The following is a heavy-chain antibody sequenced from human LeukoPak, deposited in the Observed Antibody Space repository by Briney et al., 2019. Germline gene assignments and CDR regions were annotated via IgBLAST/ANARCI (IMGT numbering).Heavy chain of an antibody. D-gene: IGHD2-2*01. CDR3: AREVYCSSTSCPRGGYNWSDP. CDR2: IHTSGST. Sequence: SQTLSLTCTVSGGSITSGSYYWSWIRQPAGKGLEWIGRIHTSGSTNYNPSLKSRVTISVDTSKNQFSLKLSSVTAADTAVYYCAREVYCSSTSCPRGGYNWSDPWGQGTLVTVSS. V-gene: IGHV4-61*02. CDR1: GGSITSGSYY. J-gene: IGHJ5*02.